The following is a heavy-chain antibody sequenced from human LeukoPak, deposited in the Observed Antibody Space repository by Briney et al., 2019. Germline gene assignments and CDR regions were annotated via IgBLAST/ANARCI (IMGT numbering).Heavy chain of an antibody. D-gene: IGHD3-22*01. CDR3: AKTRRGYYSDFDY. V-gene: IGHV3-30*02. J-gene: IGHJ4*02. CDR2: IRYDGNNK. Sequence: GGSLRLSCAASGFTFSCYGMHWVRQAPGKGLEWVAFIRYDGNNKYFADSVKGRFTISRDNSKNTLYLQMNSLRAEDTAVYYCAKTRRGYYSDFDYWGQGTLVTVSS. CDR1: GFTFSCYG.